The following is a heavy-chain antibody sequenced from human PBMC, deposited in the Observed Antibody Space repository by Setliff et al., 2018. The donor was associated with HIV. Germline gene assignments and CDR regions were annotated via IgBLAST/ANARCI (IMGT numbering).Heavy chain of an antibody. D-gene: IGHD4-17*01. CDR1: GGSINTYY. Sequence: PSETLSLTCTVSGGSINTYYWSWIRQPAGKGLEWIGRFYTSGSTNYNPSLKSRVTISVDTSQNQFSLKLSSVTAADTAIYYCARRIYGNNPYFDYWSQGTLVTVSS. V-gene: IGHV4-4*07. CDR3: ARRIYGNNPYFDY. J-gene: IGHJ4*02. CDR2: FYTSGST.